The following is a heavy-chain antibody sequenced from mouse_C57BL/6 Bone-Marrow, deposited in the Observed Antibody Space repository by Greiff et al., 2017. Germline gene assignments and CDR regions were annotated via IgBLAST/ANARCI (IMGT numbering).Heavy chain of an antibody. CDR2: IDPEDGDT. D-gene: IGHD4-1*01. CDR1: GFNIKDYY. Sequence: EVQLQQSGAELVRPGASVKLSCTASGFNIKDYYMHWVKQRPEQGLEWIGRIDPEDGDTEYAPKFQGKATMPADTSSNTAYLPLSSLSSVDPAVYYSTPVTGKGMAYWGQGTSVTVSS. CDR3: TPVTGKGMAY. J-gene: IGHJ4*01. V-gene: IGHV14-1*01.